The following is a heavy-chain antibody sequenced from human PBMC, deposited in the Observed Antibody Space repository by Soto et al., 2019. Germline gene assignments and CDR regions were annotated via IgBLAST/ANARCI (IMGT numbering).Heavy chain of an antibody. J-gene: IGHJ4*02. CDR1: GGSISSYY. D-gene: IGHD3-22*01. V-gene: IGHV4-59*08. CDR3: ARQNDRASHIYFDY. CDR2: IYYSGST. Sequence: QVQLQESGPGLVKPSETLSLTCTVSGGSISSYYWSWIRQPPGKGLEWIGYIYYSGSTNYNPSLKSRVTISVETSKNQFSLKLSSVTAADTAVYYCARQNDRASHIYFDYWGQGTLVTVSS.